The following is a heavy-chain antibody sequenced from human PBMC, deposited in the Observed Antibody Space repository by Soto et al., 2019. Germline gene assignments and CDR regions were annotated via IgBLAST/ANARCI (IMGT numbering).Heavy chain of an antibody. Sequence: SETLSLTCTASGGSISSYYWSWIRQPPGKGLEWIGYIYYSGSTNYNPSLKSRVTISVDTSKNQFSLKLSSVTAADTAVYYCARARGELRTPYYFDYWGQGTLVTVSS. CDR2: IYYSGST. D-gene: IGHD1-26*01. CDR1: GGSISSYY. CDR3: ARARGELRTPYYFDY. V-gene: IGHV4-59*01. J-gene: IGHJ4*02.